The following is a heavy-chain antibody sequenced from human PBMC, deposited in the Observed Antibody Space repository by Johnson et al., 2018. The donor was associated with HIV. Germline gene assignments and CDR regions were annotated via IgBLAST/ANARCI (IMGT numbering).Heavy chain of an antibody. Sequence: QVQLVESGGGLVQPGGSLRLSCAASGFTVSSNYMSWVRQAPGKGLEWVAVISYDGSNKYYADSVKGRFTIPRDNSKNTLYLQMNSLKTEDTAVYYCTTGLPGATYDAFDIWGQGTMVTVSS. CDR1: GFTVSSNY. CDR3: TTGLPGATYDAFDI. CDR2: ISYDGSNK. V-gene: IGHV3-30-3*01. D-gene: IGHD5-12*01. J-gene: IGHJ3*02.